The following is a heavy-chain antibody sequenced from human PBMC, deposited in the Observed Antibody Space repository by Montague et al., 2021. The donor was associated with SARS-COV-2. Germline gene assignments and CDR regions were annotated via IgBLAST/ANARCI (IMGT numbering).Heavy chain of an antibody. D-gene: IGHD3-10*01. J-gene: IGHJ4*02. CDR2: IYYTGST. CDR3: ARWTYGPGNYYCFDH. CDR1: GGSISGYY. Sequence: SETLSLTCTVSGGSISGYYWTWMRQPPGKGLEWLGHIYYTGSTKYNPSLKSRVSMSVDTSNNLFSLNLTSVTAADTAVYFCARWTYGPGNYYCFDHWGQGTLVTVSS. V-gene: IGHV4-59*08.